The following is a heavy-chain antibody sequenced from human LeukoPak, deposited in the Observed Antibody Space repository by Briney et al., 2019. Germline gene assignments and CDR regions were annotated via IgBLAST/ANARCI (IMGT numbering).Heavy chain of an antibody. CDR3: ARYSGSYYGQQRAIDY. CDR2: INAGNGNT. J-gene: IGHJ4*02. Sequence: ASVKVSCKASGYTFTSYAMHWVRQAPGQRLEWMGWINAGNGNTKYSQKFQGRVTITRDTSASTAYMELSSLRSEDTAVYYCARYSGSYYGQQRAIDYWGQGTLVTVSS. V-gene: IGHV1-3*01. D-gene: IGHD1-26*01. CDR1: GYTFTSYA.